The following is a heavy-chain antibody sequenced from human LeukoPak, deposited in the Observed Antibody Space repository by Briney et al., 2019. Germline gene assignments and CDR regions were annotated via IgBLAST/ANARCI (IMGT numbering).Heavy chain of an antibody. CDR1: GGTFSSYA. Sequence: ASVKVSCKASGGTFSSYAISWVRQAPGQGLEWMGWINPNSGGTNYAQKFQGWVTMTRDTSISTAYMELNRLRSDDTAVYYCARGTRSVVVVPAASLDYWGQGTLVTVSS. D-gene: IGHD2-2*01. CDR3: ARGTRSVVVVPAASLDY. CDR2: INPNSGGT. J-gene: IGHJ4*02. V-gene: IGHV1-2*04.